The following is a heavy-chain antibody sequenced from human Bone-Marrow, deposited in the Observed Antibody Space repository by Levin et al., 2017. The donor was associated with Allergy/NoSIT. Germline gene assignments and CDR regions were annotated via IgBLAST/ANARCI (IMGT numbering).Heavy chain of an antibody. V-gene: IGHV4-30-4*01. CDR3: ARVSGITADSGYDYYMDV. CDR2: IYYSGGT. Sequence: SQTLSLTCSVSGGSISSGDNYWSWIRQPPGKGLESIGYIYYSGGTYYNPSLKSQVTISVDTSKNQFSLKLSSVTAADTAVYYCARVSGITADSGYDYYMDVWGKGTTVTVS. CDR1: GGSISSGDNY. D-gene: IGHD1-20*01. J-gene: IGHJ6*03.